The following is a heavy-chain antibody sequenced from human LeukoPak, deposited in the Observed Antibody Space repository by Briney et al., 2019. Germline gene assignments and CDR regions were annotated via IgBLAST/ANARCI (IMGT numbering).Heavy chain of an antibody. V-gene: IGHV1-69*05. CDR3: ARGYGGMNYYDSSGYYFDY. CDR2: IIPIFGTA. CDR1: GGTFSSYA. J-gene: IGHJ4*02. Sequence: SVKVSCKASGGTFSSYAISWVRQAPGQGLEWMGRIIPIFGTANYAQKFQGRVTITTDESTSTAYMELSSPRSEDTAVYYCARGYGGMNYYDSSGYYFDYWGQGTLVTVSS. D-gene: IGHD3-22*01.